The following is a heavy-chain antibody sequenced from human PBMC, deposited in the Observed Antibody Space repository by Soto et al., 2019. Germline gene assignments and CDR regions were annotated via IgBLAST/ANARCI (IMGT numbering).Heavy chain of an antibody. CDR3: ARGPNWGYRFDS. CDR2: LIPLFGTT. V-gene: IGHV1-69*06. Sequence: QVQLVQSGSEVKKPGSSVKVSCEASGGTFSGHAISWVRQAPGQGPEWMGGLIPLFGTTQHAQNFQDRFTITAEKSTSTPYMELTSLRFEDTAIYYCARGPNWGYRFDSWGQGTLVTVSS. CDR1: GGTFSGHA. J-gene: IGHJ4*02. D-gene: IGHD7-27*01.